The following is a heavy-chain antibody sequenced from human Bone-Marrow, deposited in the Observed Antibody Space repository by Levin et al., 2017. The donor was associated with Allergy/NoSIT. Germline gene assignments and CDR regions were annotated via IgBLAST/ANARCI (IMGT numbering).Heavy chain of an antibody. Sequence: SQTLSLTCTVSDDSIGSSPYFWGWIRQPPGKGLEWIGSISDSGSTYYSLSLKSRVTISKDTSKNQLSLRLTSVTAADTALYYCARDFDYYYYMDVWGKGTTVTVSS. V-gene: IGHV4-39*07. CDR3: ARDFDYYYYMDV. J-gene: IGHJ6*03. CDR1: DDSIGSSPYF. CDR2: ISDSGST.